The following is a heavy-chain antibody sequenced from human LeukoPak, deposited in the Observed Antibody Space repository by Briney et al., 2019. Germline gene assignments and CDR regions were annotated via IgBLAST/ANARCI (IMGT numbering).Heavy chain of an antibody. CDR1: GFTFSSYG. CDR2: IWYDGSNK. D-gene: IGHD3-9*01. J-gene: IGHJ4*02. Sequence: PGRSLRLSCAASGFTFSSYGMHWVRQAPGKGLEWVAVIWYDGSNKYYADSVKGRFTISRDNSKNTLYLQMNSLRAEDTAVYYCARGSGLLRYFDWLGYFDYWGQGTLVTVSS. V-gene: IGHV3-33*01. CDR3: ARGSGLLRYFDWLGYFDY.